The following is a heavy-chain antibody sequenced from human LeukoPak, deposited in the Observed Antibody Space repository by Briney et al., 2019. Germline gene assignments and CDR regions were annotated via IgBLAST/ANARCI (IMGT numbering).Heavy chain of an antibody. CDR1: GFTFSRYW. V-gene: IGHV3-7*01. CDR3: ARLNWNYADY. D-gene: IGHD3-3*01. Sequence: PGGSLRLSCTASGFTFSRYWMTWVRQAPEKGLEWVANIKEDASEKDYVNSVNGRFTNSRDNGKNSLYLQMNSLRGEDTAVSYCARLNWNYADYWGQGTLVTVPS. J-gene: IGHJ4*02. CDR2: IKEDASEK.